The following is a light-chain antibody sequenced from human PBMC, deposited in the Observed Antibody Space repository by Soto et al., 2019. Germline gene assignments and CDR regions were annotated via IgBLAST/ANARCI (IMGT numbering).Light chain of an antibody. J-gene: IGKJ4*01. CDR2: AAS. CDR3: QYYGTSPHT. CDR1: QSVSTVF. V-gene: IGKV3-20*01. Sequence: EIVLTQSPATLSLSPGERATLSCRASQSVSTVFLAWYQHKPGQPPRFLLYAASTRATGIPDRFSGSGSGTDFTLTISRLEPEDFAVYYCQYYGTSPHTFGGGTKVEIK.